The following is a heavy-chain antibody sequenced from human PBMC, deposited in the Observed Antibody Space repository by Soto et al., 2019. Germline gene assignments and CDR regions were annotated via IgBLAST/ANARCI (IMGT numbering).Heavy chain of an antibody. J-gene: IGHJ6*02. CDR3: AREPPRRNPADSSGSATYGMDV. V-gene: IGHV5-51*01. CDR2: IYPGDSDT. Sequence: PGESLKISCKGSGYRFTSYWIGWVRQMPGTGLEWMGIIYPGDSDTRYSPSFQGQDTISADKSISTAYLHWSSLKASDTDMYYCAREPPRRNPADSSGSATYGMDVWGQGTTVTVSS. CDR1: GYRFTSYW. D-gene: IGHD3-22*01.